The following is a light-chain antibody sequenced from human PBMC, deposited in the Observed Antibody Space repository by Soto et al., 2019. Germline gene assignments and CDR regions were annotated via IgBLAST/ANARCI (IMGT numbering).Light chain of an antibody. CDR2: DAS. CDR1: QSVSSY. J-gene: IGKJ3*01. CDR3: QQRSQFFT. Sequence: EIVLTQSPATLSLSPGERATLSCRASQSVSSYLAWYQQKPGQAPRLLIYDASNRATGIPARFSGSGSWTDFTLTISSIEPEDFAVYYCQQRSQFFTFGPGTKVDIK. V-gene: IGKV3-11*01.